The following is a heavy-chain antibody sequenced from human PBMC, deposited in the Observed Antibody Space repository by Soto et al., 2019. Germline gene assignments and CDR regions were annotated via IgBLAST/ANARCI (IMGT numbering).Heavy chain of an antibody. V-gene: IGHV4-30-2*01. CDR3: AGMPYTSGLRFDP. CDR1: GDSSSTSSYS. J-gene: IGHJ5*02. CDR2: IYHSVVA. D-gene: IGHD6-19*01. Sequence: SETLSLTCSFSGDSSSTSSYSWSWIRQPPGKALEWVGYIYHSVVASYNPSLKSRVSISLDMSNSQCTLNLRSVTAADTAVYYCAGMPYTSGLRFDPWGPGTLATVSS.